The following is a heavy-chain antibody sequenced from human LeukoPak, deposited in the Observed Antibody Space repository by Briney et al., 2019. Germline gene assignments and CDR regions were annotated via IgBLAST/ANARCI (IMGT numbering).Heavy chain of an antibody. V-gene: IGHV1-18*01. J-gene: IGHJ6*03. CDR1: GYTFTSYG. CDR3: ARVPPRDIVVVPAAIPLPIYYYYMDV. D-gene: IGHD2-2*01. CDR2: ISAYNGNT. Sequence: GASVKVSCKASGYTFTSYGISWVQQAPGQGLEWMGWISAYNGNTNYAQKLQGRVTMTTDTSTSTAYMELRSLRSDDTAVYYCARVPPRDIVVVPAAIPLPIYYYYMDVWGKGTTVTVSS.